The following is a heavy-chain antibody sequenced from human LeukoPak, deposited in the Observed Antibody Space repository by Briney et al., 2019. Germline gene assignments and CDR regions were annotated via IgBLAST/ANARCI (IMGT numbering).Heavy chain of an antibody. CDR1: GFTFSSNY. CDR2: IYSGGST. D-gene: IGHD3-16*01. V-gene: IGHV3-66*02. J-gene: IGHJ4*02. Sequence: GGSLRLSCAASGFTFSSNYMSWVRQAPGKGLEWVSVIYSGGSTYYADSVKGRCTISRDNSKNTLYLQMNSLRAEDTAVYYCARSLGGDLRFDYWGQGTLVTVSS. CDR3: ARSLGGDLRFDY.